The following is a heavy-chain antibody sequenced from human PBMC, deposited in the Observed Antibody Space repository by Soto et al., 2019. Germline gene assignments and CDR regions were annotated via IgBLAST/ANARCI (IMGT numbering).Heavy chain of an antibody. V-gene: IGHV3-30-3*01. J-gene: IGHJ4*02. Sequence: GGSLRLSCAASGFTFSSYAMHWVRQAPGKGLEWVAVISYDGSNKYYADSVKGRFTISRDNSKNTLYLQMNSLRAEDTAVYYCARVNEIVVVAATLLEGGHFDYWGQGTLVTVSS. CDR2: ISYDGSNK. D-gene: IGHD2-15*01. CDR3: ARVNEIVVVAATLLEGGHFDY. CDR1: GFTFSSYA.